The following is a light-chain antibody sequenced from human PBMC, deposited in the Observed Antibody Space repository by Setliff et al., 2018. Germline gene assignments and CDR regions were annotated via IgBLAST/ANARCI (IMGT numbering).Light chain of an antibody. Sequence: QSALTQPAAVSGSPGQSITISCTGTSSDIGGYNYVSWYQQYPGKAPKLMIYEVSKRPSGVSDRFSGSKSANTASLTISGLRAEDEADYYCLSYTTKTTHARFGGGTKVTVL. V-gene: IGLV2-14*03. CDR2: EVS. CDR1: SSDIGGYNY. CDR3: LSYTTKTTHAR. J-gene: IGLJ2*01.